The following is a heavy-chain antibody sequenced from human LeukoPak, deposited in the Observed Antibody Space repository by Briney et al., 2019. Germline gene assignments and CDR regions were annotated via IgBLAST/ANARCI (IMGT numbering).Heavy chain of an antibody. CDR3: AKPSSYGYYVRVPFDY. V-gene: IGHV3-23*01. D-gene: IGHD3-10*02. CDR1: GFTFSSYA. J-gene: IGHJ4*02. Sequence: GGSLRLSCAASGFTFSSYAVSWVRQAPGKGLEWVSAISGSGGSTYYADSVKGRFTISRDNSKNTLYLQMNSLRAEDTAVYYCAKPSSYGYYVRVPFDYWGQGTLVTVSS. CDR2: ISGSGGST.